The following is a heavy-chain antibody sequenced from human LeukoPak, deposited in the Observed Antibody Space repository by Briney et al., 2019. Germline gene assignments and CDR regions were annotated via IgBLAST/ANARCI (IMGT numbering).Heavy chain of an antibody. CDR3: ARDYFPNYGASPFVY. J-gene: IGHJ4*02. V-gene: IGHV1-18*01. CDR2: ISAYNGNT. D-gene: IGHD4-17*01. CDR1: GYTFTSYG. Sequence: ASVKVSCKASGYTFTSYGISWVRQAPGQGLEWMGWISAYNGNTNYAQKLQGRVTMTTNTSTSTAYMELRSLRSDDTAVYYCARDYFPNYGASPFVYWGQGTLVTVSS.